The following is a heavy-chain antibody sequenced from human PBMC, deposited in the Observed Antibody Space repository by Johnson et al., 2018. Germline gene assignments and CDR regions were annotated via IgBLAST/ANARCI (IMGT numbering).Heavy chain of an antibody. CDR1: GFTFSSYA. CDR3: ARDMVRGVIITNYYYYYGMDV. D-gene: IGHD3-10*01. CDR2: ISYDGSNK. V-gene: IGHV3-30-3*01. Sequence: EELWESGGGVVEPGRSLGLSCAASGFTFSSYAMHWVRQAPGTGLEWVAVISYDGSNKYDADSVTGRFPISRDNSKNTLYLQMNSLIAEDTAVYYCARDMVRGVIITNYYYYYGMDVWGQGTTVTVSS. J-gene: IGHJ6*02.